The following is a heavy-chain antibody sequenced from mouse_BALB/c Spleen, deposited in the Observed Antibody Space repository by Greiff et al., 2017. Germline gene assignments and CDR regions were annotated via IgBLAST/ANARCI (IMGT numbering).Heavy chain of an antibody. Sequence: QVQLKESGAELVKPGASVKLSCKASGYTFTEYTIHWVKQRSGQGLEWIGWFYPGSGSIKYNEKFKDKATLTADKSSSTVYMELSRLTSEDSAVYFCARHEGLYRYDRYAMDYWGQGTSVTVSS. J-gene: IGHJ4*01. CDR3: ARHEGLYRYDRYAMDY. D-gene: IGHD2-14*01. CDR2: FYPGSGSI. V-gene: IGHV1-62-2*01. CDR1: GYTFTEYT.